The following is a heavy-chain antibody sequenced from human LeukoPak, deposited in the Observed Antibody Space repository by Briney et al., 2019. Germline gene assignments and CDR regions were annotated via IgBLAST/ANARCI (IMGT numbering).Heavy chain of an antibody. D-gene: IGHD3-10*01. Sequence: GGSLRLSCAASGFTFSDYYMSWIRQAPGKGLEWVSYISSSSSYTNYADSVKGRFTISRDNAKNSLYLQMNSLRAEDTAVYYCASVVYYGSGSPIDYWGQGTLVTVSS. CDR2: ISSSSSYT. V-gene: IGHV3-11*06. CDR3: ASVVYYGSGSPIDY. J-gene: IGHJ4*02. CDR1: GFTFSDYY.